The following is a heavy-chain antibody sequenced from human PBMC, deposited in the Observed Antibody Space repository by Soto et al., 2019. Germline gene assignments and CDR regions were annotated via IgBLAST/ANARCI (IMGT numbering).Heavy chain of an antibody. Sequence: QVQLVQSGAEVKKPGASVKVSCKASGYTFTSYGISWVRQAPGQGLEWMGWISAYNGNTNYAQKPQGRGTMTTDPSTSTAYTELRRLRSDDTAVYYCARGGSYDFWSGSAAYYYYMAVWGKGTTVTVSS. J-gene: IGHJ6*03. CDR2: ISAYNGNT. CDR1: GYTFTSYG. V-gene: IGHV1-18*01. D-gene: IGHD3-3*01. CDR3: ARGGSYDFWSGSAAYYYYMAV.